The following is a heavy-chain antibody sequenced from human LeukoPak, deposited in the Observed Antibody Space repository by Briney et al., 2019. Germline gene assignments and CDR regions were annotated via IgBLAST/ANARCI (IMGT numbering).Heavy chain of an antibody. CDR3: ARGPFTMVRGVPLDY. D-gene: IGHD3-10*01. J-gene: IGHJ4*02. CDR2: IIPILGIA. Sequence: SVKVSCKASGGTFSSYAISWVRQAPGQGLEWMGRIIPILGIANYAQKFQGRVTITADKSTSTAYMELSSLRSEDTAAYYCARGPFTMVRGVPLDYWGQGTLVTVSS. CDR1: GGTFSSYA. V-gene: IGHV1-69*04.